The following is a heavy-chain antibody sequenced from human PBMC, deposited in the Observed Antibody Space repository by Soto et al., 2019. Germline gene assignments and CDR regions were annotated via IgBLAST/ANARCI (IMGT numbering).Heavy chain of an antibody. CDR1: GVSLTSGTYY. CDR3: ARHFRGIAVAAY. V-gene: IGHV4-31*03. CDR2: IFYSGST. D-gene: IGHD6-19*01. J-gene: IGHJ4*02. Sequence: NPSETLSLTCSVSGVSLTSGTYYWSWIRQHPGKGLEWIGYIFYSGSTDYNPSLKSRVNISVDTSKNQFSLKLSSVTAADTAVYYCARHFRGIAVAAYWGQGTLVTVSS.